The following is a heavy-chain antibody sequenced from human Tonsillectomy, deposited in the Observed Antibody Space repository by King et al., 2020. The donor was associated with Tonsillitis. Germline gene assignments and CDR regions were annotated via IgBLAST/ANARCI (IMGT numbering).Heavy chain of an antibody. Sequence: QLQESGPGVVKPSETLSLTCTVSGGSISRSDHYWSWVRKPPGKGLEWIGEMDYSGTLFYNPPLTSRITISVGTSANRFSRKFSSVTAAYTAVYFCAGYCSGRFDYWGQGVLVTVPS. J-gene: IGHJ4*02. V-gene: IGHV4-39*01. D-gene: IGHD2-15*01. CDR1: GGSISRSDHY. CDR2: MDYSGTL. CDR3: AGYCSGRFDY.